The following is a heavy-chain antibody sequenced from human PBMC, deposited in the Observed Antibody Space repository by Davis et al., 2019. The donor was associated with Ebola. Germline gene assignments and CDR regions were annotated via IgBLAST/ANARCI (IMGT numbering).Heavy chain of an antibody. V-gene: IGHV3-7*03. CDR1: GFTFSSYW. CDR3: VPKCSSITCGSYGMDV. Sequence: PGGSLRLSCAASGFTFSSYWMSWVRQAPGKGLEWVANIKQDGSEKYYVDSVKGRFTISRDNDKNSLSLQMNGLRAEDTAVYYCVPKCSSITCGSYGMDVWGKGTTVTVSS. J-gene: IGHJ6*04. CDR2: IKQDGSEK. D-gene: IGHD2-2*01.